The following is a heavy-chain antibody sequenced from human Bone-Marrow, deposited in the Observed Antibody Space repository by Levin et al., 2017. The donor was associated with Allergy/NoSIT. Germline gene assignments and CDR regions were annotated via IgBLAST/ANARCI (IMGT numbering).Heavy chain of an antibody. CDR2: IKQDGSET. D-gene: IGHD6-19*01. V-gene: IGHV3-7*01. CDR3: AREEGWGYHFGMDV. Sequence: GASVKVSCAASGFTFTTFWMTWVRQAPGKGLEWVANIKQDGSETYYVDSVKGRFTIFRDNGKNSVYLQMNSLRVDDTAVYYCAREEGWGYHFGMDVWGQGTTVTVSS. J-gene: IGHJ6*02. CDR1: GFTFTTFW.